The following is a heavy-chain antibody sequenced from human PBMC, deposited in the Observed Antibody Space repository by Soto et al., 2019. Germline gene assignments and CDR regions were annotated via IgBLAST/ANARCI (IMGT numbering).Heavy chain of an antibody. J-gene: IGHJ6*02. D-gene: IGHD2-21*01. CDR3: ARTGDYYYGMDV. CDR2: MYYSGST. V-gene: IGHV4-61*01. Sequence: QVQLQESGPGLVKPSETLSLTCTVSGGSVSSGSYYWSWIRQPPGKGLEWIGYMYYSGSTNYNPSLKSRVTISVDTSKNQFSLKLSSVTAADTAVYYCARTGDYYYGMDVWGQGTTVTVSS. CDR1: GGSVSSGSYY.